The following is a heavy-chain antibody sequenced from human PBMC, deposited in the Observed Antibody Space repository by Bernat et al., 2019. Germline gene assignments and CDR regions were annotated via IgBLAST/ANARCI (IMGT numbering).Heavy chain of an antibody. CDR3: ARDRWAGWEYGMDV. D-gene: IGHD1-26*01. CDR1: GGTFSSYT. Sequence: QVQLVQSGAAVKKSVSSVKVSCKASGGTFSSYTISWVRQAPGQGLEWMGRIIPILGIANYAQKFQGRVTITADKSTSTAYMELSSLRSEDTAVYYCARDRWAGWEYGMDVWGQGTTVTVSS. CDR2: IIPILGIA. J-gene: IGHJ6*02. V-gene: IGHV1-69*08.